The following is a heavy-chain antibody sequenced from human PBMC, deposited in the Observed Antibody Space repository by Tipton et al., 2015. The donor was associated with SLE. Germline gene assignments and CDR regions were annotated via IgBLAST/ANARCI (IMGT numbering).Heavy chain of an antibody. CDR1: GFTFSSYA. D-gene: IGHD3-22*01. V-gene: IGHV3-23*01. Sequence: SLRLSCAASGFTFSSYAMSWVRQAPGKGLEWVSAISGSGGSTYYADSVKGRFTISRDNSKNTLYLQMNSLRAEDTAVYYCARGTTRYDSSSLGYWGQGTLVTVSS. CDR2: ISGSGGST. J-gene: IGHJ4*02. CDR3: ARGTTRYDSSSLGY.